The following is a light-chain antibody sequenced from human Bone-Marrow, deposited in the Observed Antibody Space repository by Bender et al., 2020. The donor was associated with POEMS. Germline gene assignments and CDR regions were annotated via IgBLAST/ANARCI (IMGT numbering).Light chain of an antibody. Sequence: QSALTQPASVSGSPGQSITISCTGASSDVGSYDLVSWYLQHPGKAPKLIIYEVNKRPSGVPDRFSGSKSGNTASLTVSGLQAEDEADYYCNSYTGSNNAVVFGGGTKLTVL. CDR2: EVN. V-gene: IGLV2-14*02. CDR1: SSDVGSYDL. J-gene: IGLJ2*01. CDR3: NSYTGSNNAVV.